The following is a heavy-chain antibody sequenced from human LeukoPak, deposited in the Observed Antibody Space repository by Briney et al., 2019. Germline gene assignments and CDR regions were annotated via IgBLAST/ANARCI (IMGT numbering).Heavy chain of an antibody. Sequence: PGRSLRLSCTTSGFTFGDYAMSWVRQAPGKGLEWVSFIKSKAHGGRTEYAASVKGRFILSRDDSKSIVYLQMNGLKTEDTGVYYCTRAGRAYNYGYWWFDPWGQGTLVTVSS. CDR1: GFTFGDYA. D-gene: IGHD5-18*01. V-gene: IGHV3-49*04. J-gene: IGHJ5*02. CDR3: TRAGRAYNYGYWWFDP. CDR2: IKSKAHGGRT.